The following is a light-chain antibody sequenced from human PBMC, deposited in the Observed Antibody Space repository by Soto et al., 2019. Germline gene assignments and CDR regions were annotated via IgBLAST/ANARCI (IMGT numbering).Light chain of an antibody. CDR1: RNIKTS. V-gene: IGKV1-12*01. Sequence: DIQMTQSPSSVSASVGDRVTITCRASRNIKTSLAWYQQRPGKGPELLIYDASTLQSGVPSRISGSGSGTEFTLTISRLQPEDFATFYCQQINSFPHPFGGGTKVTI. J-gene: IGKJ4*01. CDR3: QQINSFPHP. CDR2: DAS.